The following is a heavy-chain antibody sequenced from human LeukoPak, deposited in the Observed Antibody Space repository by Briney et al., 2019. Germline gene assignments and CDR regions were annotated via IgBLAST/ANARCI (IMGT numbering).Heavy chain of an antibody. V-gene: IGHV4-39*01. CDR1: GGSISSSSYY. Sequence: SETLSLTCTVSGGSISSSSYYWGWIRQPPGKGLEWIGSIYYSGSTYYNPSLKSRVTISVDTSKNQFSLKLSSVTAADTAVYYCARLLRDSAFDYWGQGTLVTVSS. D-gene: IGHD2-21*02. CDR2: IYYSGST. CDR3: ARLLRDSAFDY. J-gene: IGHJ4*02.